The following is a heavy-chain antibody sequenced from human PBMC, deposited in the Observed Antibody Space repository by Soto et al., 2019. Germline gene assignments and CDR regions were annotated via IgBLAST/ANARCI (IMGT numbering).Heavy chain of an antibody. CDR2: IDSYGSAT. V-gene: IGHV3-74*01. J-gene: IGHJ4*02. CDR3: ARGWVEGLSRQPPTDY. CDR1: GFTFSRYW. D-gene: IGHD3-3*01. Sequence: GSLRLSCAASGFTFSRYWMHWVRQAPGKGLVWVSRIDSYGSATSQVDSVEGRFTISRDNAKNTLYLQMNSLRAEDTAVYYCARGWVEGLSRQPPTDYWGQGTLVTVSS.